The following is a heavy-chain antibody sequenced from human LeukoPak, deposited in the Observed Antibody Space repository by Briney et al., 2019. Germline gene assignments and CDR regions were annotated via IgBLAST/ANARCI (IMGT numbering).Heavy chain of an antibody. CDR3: ASLYSSSWHNDY. CDR1: GGSISSSSYY. CDR2: IYYSGST. Sequence: PSETLSLTCTVSGGSISSSSYYWGWIRQPPGKGLEWIGSIYYSGSTYYNPSLKSRVTISVDTSKNQFSLKLSSVTAADTAVYYCASLYSSSWHNDYWGQGTLVTVSS. D-gene: IGHD6-13*01. V-gene: IGHV4-39*01. J-gene: IGHJ4*02.